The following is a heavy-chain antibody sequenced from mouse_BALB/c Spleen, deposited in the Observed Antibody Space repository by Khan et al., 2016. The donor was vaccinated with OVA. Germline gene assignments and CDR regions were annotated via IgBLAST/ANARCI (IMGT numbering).Heavy chain of an antibody. Sequence: QIQLVQSGPELKKPGETVKISCKASGYTFTNYGMNWVKQAPGKGLKWMGWINTYTGEPTYADDFKGRFAFSLETSARPAYLQINTLKHEDTATSFCARPPYFSYVMVYWGQGTSVTVSS. D-gene: IGHD2-10*01. V-gene: IGHV9-3-1*01. CDR1: GYTFTNYG. CDR2: INTYTGEP. J-gene: IGHJ4*01. CDR3: ARPPYFSYVMVY.